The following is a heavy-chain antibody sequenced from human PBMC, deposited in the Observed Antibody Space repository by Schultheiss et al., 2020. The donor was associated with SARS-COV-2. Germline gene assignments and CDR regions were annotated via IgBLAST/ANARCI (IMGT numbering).Heavy chain of an antibody. D-gene: IGHD2/OR15-2a*01. CDR3: ARRSTTSVGMDV. J-gene: IGHJ6*02. CDR1: GGSISRSGYY. Sequence: SETLSLTCTVSGGSISRSGYYWGWIRQSPGKGLEWIGYIYYSGSTYYNPSLKSRITISVDTSKNQFSLKLSSVTAADTAVYYCARRSTTSVGMDVWGQGTTVTVSS. CDR2: IYYSGST. V-gene: IGHV4-31*03.